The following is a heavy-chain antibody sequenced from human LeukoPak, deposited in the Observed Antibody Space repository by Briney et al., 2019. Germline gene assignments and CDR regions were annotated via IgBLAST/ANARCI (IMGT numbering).Heavy chain of an antibody. J-gene: IGHJ4*02. CDR3: AKDLVGGLPDYFDY. CDR1: GFIFSNHA. D-gene: IGHD3-16*01. Sequence: GGSLRLSCAASGFIFSNHAMSWVRQAPGKGLEWVSGISGSGSTSYTDSVKGRFTISRDNSKNTLYLQMNGLRDEDTAVYYCAKDLVGGLPDYFDYRGQGTLVAVSS. CDR2: ISGSGST. V-gene: IGHV3-23*01.